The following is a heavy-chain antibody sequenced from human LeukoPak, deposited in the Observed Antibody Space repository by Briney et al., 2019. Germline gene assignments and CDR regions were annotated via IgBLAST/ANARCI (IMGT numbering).Heavy chain of an antibody. V-gene: IGHV1-18*01. CDR1: GYIFTNYG. Sequence: ASVRVSCKASGYIFTNYGITWVRQAPGQGLEWMGWISASNGNTNYAQKFQGRVTMTTDTSRSTAYMELRSLRSDDTAVYYCARGNFIVASSSRRDYYFDYWGQGTLVTVSS. D-gene: IGHD5-12*01. J-gene: IGHJ4*02. CDR3: ARGNFIVASSSRRDYYFDY. CDR2: ISASNGNT.